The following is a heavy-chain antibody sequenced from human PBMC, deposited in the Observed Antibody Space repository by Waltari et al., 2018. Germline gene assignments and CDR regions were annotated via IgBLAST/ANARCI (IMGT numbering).Heavy chain of an antibody. Sequence: EVQLLESGGGLSQPGGSLRLSCAASGCPFSSYAMGWVRQAPGKGLQWVSGVNIDGGWTYYANSVRGRFTISRDNSKNTLYLQMYSLRAEDTAIYYCAKSLEPDRLRYGMDVWGQGTTVTVSS. D-gene: IGHD6-6*01. CDR2: VNIDGGWT. J-gene: IGHJ6*02. CDR1: GCPFSSYA. V-gene: IGHV3-23*01. CDR3: AKSLEPDRLRYGMDV.